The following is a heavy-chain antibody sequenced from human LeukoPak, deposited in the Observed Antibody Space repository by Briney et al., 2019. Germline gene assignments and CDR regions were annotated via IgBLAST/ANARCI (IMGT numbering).Heavy chain of an antibody. CDR1: GGSISSYY. Sequence: KTSETLSLTCTVSGGSISSYYWSWIRQPPGKGLEWIGRIYTSGSTNYNPSLKSRVTMSVDTSKNQFSLKLSSVTAADTAVYYCTRSYYYGSGSYPNWFDPWGQGTLVTVSS. V-gene: IGHV4-4*07. CDR3: TRSYYYGSGSYPNWFDP. D-gene: IGHD3-10*01. J-gene: IGHJ5*02. CDR2: IYTSGST.